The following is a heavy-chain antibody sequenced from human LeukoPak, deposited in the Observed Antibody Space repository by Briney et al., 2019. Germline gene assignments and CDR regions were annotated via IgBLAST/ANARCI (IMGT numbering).Heavy chain of an antibody. D-gene: IGHD3-10*01. CDR2: INPSGGST. CDR3: APARGFGDGFDY. CDR1: GYTFTSYY. J-gene: IGHJ4*02. V-gene: IGHV1-46*01. Sequence: GASVKVSCKASGYTFTSYYMHWVRQAPGQGLEWMGIINPSGGSTSYAQKFQGRVTMTRDTSTSTVYMELSSLRSEDTAVYYCAPARGFGDGFDYWGQGTLVTVSS.